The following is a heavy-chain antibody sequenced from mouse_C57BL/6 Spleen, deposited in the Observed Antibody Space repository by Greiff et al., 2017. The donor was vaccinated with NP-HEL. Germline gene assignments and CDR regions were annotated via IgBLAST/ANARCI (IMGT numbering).Heavy chain of an antibody. CDR2: IRSKSNNYAT. Sequence: EVKVVESGGGLVQPKGSLKLSCAASGFSFNTYAMNWVRQAPGKGLEWVARIRSKSNNYATYYADSVKDRFTISRDDSESMLYLQMNNLKTEDTAMYYCVREGYSRGAWFAYWGQGTLVTVSA. CDR1: GFSFNTYA. V-gene: IGHV10-1*01. J-gene: IGHJ3*01. D-gene: IGHD3-1*01. CDR3: VREGYSRGAWFAY.